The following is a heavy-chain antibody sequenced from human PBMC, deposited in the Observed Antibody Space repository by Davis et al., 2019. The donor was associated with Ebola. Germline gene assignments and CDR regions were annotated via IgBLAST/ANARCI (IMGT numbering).Heavy chain of an antibody. V-gene: IGHV3-21*01. Sequence: PGGSLRLSCAASGFTFSSYSMNWVRQAPGKGLEWVSSITVTSNYTYYADSVKGRFTIPRDNAENSLYLQMNSLRAEDTAVYYCARRNWFDPWGQGTLVTVSS. CDR3: ARRNWFDP. CDR2: ITVTSNYT. CDR1: GFTFSSYS. J-gene: IGHJ5*02.